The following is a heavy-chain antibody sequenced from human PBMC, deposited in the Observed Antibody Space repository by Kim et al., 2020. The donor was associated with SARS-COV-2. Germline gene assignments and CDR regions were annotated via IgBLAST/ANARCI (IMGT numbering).Heavy chain of an antibody. CDR2: T. CDR3: ARDGDYTGIDI. J-gene: IGHJ3*02. Sequence: TSYNPSLKSRVTISVDTSKNQFSLKLSSVTAADTAVYYCARDGDYTGIDIWGQGTMVTVSP. D-gene: IGHD4-17*01. V-gene: IGHV4-39*02.